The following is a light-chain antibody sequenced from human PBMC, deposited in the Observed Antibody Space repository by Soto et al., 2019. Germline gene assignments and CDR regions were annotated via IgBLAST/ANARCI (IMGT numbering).Light chain of an antibody. Sequence: EIVLTQSPGTLSLSPGERATLSCRASQSVSSTYLSWYQQKPGQAPRLLIYGASSMATGIPDRFIGSGSGTDFTLTISRLEPEDFAVYYCQRYDILPFPFGQGTKLEIK. V-gene: IGKV3-20*01. CDR1: QSVSSTY. CDR2: GAS. J-gene: IGKJ2*01. CDR3: QRYDILPFP.